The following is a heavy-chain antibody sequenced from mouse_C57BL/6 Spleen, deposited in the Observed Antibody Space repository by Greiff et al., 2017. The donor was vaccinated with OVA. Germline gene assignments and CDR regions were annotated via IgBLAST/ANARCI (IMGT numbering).Heavy chain of an antibody. CDR1: GYSITSGYY. D-gene: IGHD2-3*01. CDR3: ARNDGYSWYFDV. CDR2: ISYDGSN. Sequence: DVQLVESGPGLVKPSQSLSLTCSVTGYSITSGYYWNWIRQFPGNKLEWMGYISYDGSNNYNPSLKNRISITRDTSKNQFFLKLNSVTTEDTATYYCARNDGYSWYFDVWGTGTTVTVSS. J-gene: IGHJ1*03. V-gene: IGHV3-6*01.